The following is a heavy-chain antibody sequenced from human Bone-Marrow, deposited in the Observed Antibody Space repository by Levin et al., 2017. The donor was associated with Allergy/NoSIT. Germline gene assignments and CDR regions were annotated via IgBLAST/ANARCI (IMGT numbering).Heavy chain of an antibody. CDR2: ISYDGSNK. Sequence: GGSLRLSCAASGFTFSSYGMHWVRQAPGKGLEWVAVISYDGSNKYYADSVKGRFTISRDNSKNTLYLQMNSLRAEDTAVYYCAKDVLGYGSGFDYWGQGTLVTVSS. CDR1: GFTFSSYG. CDR3: AKDVLGYGSGFDY. J-gene: IGHJ4*02. D-gene: IGHD3-10*01. V-gene: IGHV3-30*18.